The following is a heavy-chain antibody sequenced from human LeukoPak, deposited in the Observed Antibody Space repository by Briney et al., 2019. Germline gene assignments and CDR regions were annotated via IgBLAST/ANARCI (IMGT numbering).Heavy chain of an antibody. V-gene: IGHV4-59*08. D-gene: IGHD3-22*01. J-gene: IGHJ4*02. CDR1: GGSISSYY. Sequence: SETLSLTCTVSGGSISSYYWTWIRQPPGKGLEWLGYIYYSGSTAYNPSLKSRVAISVDTSKNQFSLKLSSVTAADTAVYYCARLDSSGYYVDYWGQGTLVTVSS. CDR3: ARLDSSGYYVDY. CDR2: IYYSGST.